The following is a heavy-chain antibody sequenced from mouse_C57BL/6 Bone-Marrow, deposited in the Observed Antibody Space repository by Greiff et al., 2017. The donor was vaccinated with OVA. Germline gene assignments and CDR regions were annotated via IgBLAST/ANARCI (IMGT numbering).Heavy chain of an antibody. D-gene: IGHD1-1*01. V-gene: IGHV1-15*01. Sequence: VQRVESGAELVRPGASVTLSCKASGYTFTDYEMHWVKQTPVHGLEWIGAIDPETGGTAYNQKFKGKAILTADKSSSTAYMELRSLTSEDSAVYYCTRGIYFTWYFDYWGQGTTLTVSS. CDR2: IDPETGGT. CDR3: TRGIYFTWYFDY. CDR1: GYTFTDYE. J-gene: IGHJ2*01.